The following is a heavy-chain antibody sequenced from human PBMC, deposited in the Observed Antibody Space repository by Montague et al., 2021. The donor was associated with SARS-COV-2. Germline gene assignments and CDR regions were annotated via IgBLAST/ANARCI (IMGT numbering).Heavy chain of an antibody. CDR1: GGSISSYY. J-gene: IGHJ5*02. Sequence: SETLSLTCTVSGGSISSYYWSWIRQPPGKGLEWIGYIYYSGSTNYNPSLKSRVTFSVDTSKNQFSLKLISVTAAGTAVYFCAREDRWNWFDPWGQGVLVTVSS. CDR3: AREDRWNWFDP. CDR2: IYYSGST. V-gene: IGHV4-59*01. D-gene: IGHD5-24*01.